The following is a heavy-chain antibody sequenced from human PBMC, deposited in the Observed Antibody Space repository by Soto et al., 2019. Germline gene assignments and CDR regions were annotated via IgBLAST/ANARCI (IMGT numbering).Heavy chain of an antibody. CDR1: GGTFSSYA. CDR3: ARPNGSGSSGCFDY. Sequence: HGQLAQSGAEVKKPGSSVKVSCKASGGTFSSYAISWVRQAPGHGLEWMGGIIPIFGTANYAQKFQGRVTITADESTSTAYMELSSLSTEDTAVYYGARPNGSGSSGCFDYWGQGTLVTVSS. J-gene: IGHJ4*02. V-gene: IGHV1-69*01. D-gene: IGHD3-10*01. CDR2: IIPIFGTA.